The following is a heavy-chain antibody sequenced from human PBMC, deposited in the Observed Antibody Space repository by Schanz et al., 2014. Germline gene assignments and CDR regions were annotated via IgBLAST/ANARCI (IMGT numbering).Heavy chain of an antibody. V-gene: IGHV3-33*01. CDR1: GFIFSNYG. J-gene: IGHJ3*02. CDR3: ARWRVGRVNILADDYDI. D-gene: IGHD5-12*01. CDR2: IWSGGSRT. Sequence: QVQLVESGGGVVQRGGSLRLSCAASGFIFSNYGMHWVRQAPGKGLEWVAFIWSGGSRTYHAESVKGRFTISRDNSKNTLYLKMASLRVDDTAVYYWARWRVGRVNILADDYDIWGQGTEVIVSS.